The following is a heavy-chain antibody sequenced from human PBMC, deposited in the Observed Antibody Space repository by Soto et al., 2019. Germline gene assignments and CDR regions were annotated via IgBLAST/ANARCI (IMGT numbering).Heavy chain of an antibody. Sequence: SETLSLTCTVSGGSISSGGYYWSWIRQHPGKGLEWIGYIYYSGSTYYNPSLKSRVTISVDTSKNQFSLKLSSVTAADTAVYYCARWEVGAFDIWGQGTMVTVS. CDR2: IYYSGST. CDR3: ARWEVGAFDI. D-gene: IGHD1-26*01. J-gene: IGHJ3*02. CDR1: GGSISSGGYY. V-gene: IGHV4-31*03.